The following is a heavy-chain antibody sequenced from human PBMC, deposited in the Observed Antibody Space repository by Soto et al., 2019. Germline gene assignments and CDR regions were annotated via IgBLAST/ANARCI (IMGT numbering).Heavy chain of an antibody. CDR3: ARDSSGYLGFDY. CDR1: GFSLSTSGVG. CDR2: IYWDDDK. V-gene: IGHV2-5*02. Sequence: QITLKESGPTLVRPTQTLTLTCTFSGFSLSTSGVGVGWIRQPPGEALEWLALIYWDDDKRYSPPLKSRLTIXKXXSKNQVVRTMTNMDPVDTATYYCARDSSGYLGFDYWGQGTLVTVSS. D-gene: IGHD3-22*01. J-gene: IGHJ4*02.